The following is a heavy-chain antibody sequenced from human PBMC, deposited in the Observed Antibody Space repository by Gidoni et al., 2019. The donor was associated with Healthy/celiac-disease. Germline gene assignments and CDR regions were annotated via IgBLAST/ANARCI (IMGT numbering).Heavy chain of an antibody. CDR3: ARAEMATIMGAFDI. CDR1: GGSISSYY. Sequence: QVQLQESGPGLVKPSETLSLTCTVSGGSISSYYWRWIRQPPGKGLEWIGYIYYSGSTNYNPSLKSRVTISVDTSKNQFSLKLSSVTAADTAVYYCARAEMATIMGAFDIWGQGTMVTVSS. J-gene: IGHJ3*02. D-gene: IGHD5-12*01. V-gene: IGHV4-59*01. CDR2: IYYSGST.